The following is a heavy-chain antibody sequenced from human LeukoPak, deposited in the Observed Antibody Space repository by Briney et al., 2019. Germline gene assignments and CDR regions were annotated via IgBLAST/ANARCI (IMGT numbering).Heavy chain of an antibody. V-gene: IGHV3-11*01. J-gene: IGHJ4*02. Sequence: GGSLRLSCAASGFTLSDYYMNWVRQAPGKGLEWLSYISSSGMIVYYADSVKGRFTVSRDNAKNSLYVQMNSLRAEDTAVYYCSRDNRECHRVFDHWGRGTLVTVSS. CDR3: SRDNRECHRVFDH. D-gene: IGHD3-3*01. CDR1: GFTLSDYY. CDR2: ISSSGMIV.